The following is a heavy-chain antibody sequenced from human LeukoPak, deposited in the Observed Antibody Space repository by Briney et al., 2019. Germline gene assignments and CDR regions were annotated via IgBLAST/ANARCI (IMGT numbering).Heavy chain of an antibody. Sequence: PGGSLRLSCAASGFTFSTYWMNWVRQAPGKGLVWVSRIRSDGKSTSYTDSVRGRSTISRDNAKNTLYLQMNGLRDEDTAVYYCATEVASWFDPWGQGTLVTVSS. CDR3: ATEVASWFDP. V-gene: IGHV3-74*01. CDR2: IRSDGKST. J-gene: IGHJ5*02. D-gene: IGHD2-15*01. CDR1: GFTFSTYW.